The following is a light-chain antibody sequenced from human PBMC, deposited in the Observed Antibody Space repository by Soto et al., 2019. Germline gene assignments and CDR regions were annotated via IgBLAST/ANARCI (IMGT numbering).Light chain of an antibody. CDR2: DVS. J-gene: IGLJ1*01. CDR3: SSYTTSNTRQIV. CDR1: SSDVGGYNY. V-gene: IGLV2-14*03. Sequence: QSALTQPASVSGSPGQSITISCTGTSSDVGGYNYVSWYQHHPGKAPKLMIYDVSNRPSGVSNRFSGSKSGNTASLTISALQPEDDADYYCSSYTTSNTRQIVFGTVTKVTVL.